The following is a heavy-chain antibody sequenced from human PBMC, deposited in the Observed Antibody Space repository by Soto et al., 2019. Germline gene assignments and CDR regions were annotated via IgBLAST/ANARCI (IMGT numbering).Heavy chain of an antibody. V-gene: IGHV4-59*08. D-gene: IGHD2-15*01. CDR3: ARRTKVGTACYPDC. Sequence: QVHLQESGPGLVKPSETLSLTCAVSGGSIRGYSWSWMRQPPGKGLEWIGNINYTGGTNYNPSLKSRLTISLDTSKIPISLQLTSVTAADTAISYCARRTKVGTACYPDCWGQGTLVTVSS. J-gene: IGHJ4*02. CDR2: INYTGGT. CDR1: GGSIRGYS.